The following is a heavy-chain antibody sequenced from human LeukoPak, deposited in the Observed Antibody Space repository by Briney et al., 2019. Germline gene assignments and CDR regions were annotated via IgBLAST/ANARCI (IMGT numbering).Heavy chain of an antibody. CDR1: GGSISSGSYY. CDR3: ARDPPPLYSSSWNLAGAY. Sequence: SETLSLTCTVSGGSISSGSYYWSWIRQPAGKGLEWIGRIYTSGGTNYNPSLKSRVTISVDTSKNQFSLKLSSVTAADTAVYYCARDPPPLYSSSWNLAGAYWGQGTLVTVSS. CDR2: IYTSGGT. V-gene: IGHV4-61*02. J-gene: IGHJ4*02. D-gene: IGHD6-13*01.